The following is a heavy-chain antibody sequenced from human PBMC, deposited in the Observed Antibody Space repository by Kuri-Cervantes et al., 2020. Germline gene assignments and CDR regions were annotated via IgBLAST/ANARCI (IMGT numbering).Heavy chain of an antibody. CDR3: ARGLTGHRYHYYYYMDV. CDR1: GGSISSSSYD. D-gene: IGHD4-11*01. J-gene: IGHJ6*03. CDR2: LHYSGNT. V-gene: IGHV4-39*01. Sequence: GPLRLSCTVSGGSISSSSYDWGWIRQPPGKGLEWTGSLHYSGNTYHNPSLKGRLTISVDTSKIQFSLKLSSVTAADTAVYYCARGLTGHRYHYYYYMDVWGKGTTVTVSS.